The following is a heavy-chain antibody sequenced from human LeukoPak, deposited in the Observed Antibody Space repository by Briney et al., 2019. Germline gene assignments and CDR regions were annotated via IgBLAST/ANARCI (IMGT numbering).Heavy chain of an antibody. CDR3: ARGRPGIAAENPYYFDY. CDR1: GGSFSGYY. V-gene: IGHV4-34*01. CDR2: INHSGST. Sequence: SETLSLTCAVYGGSFSGYYWSWIRQPPGKGLEWIGEINHSGSTNYNPSLKSRVTISVDTSKNRFSLKLSSVTAADTAVYYCARGRPGIAAENPYYFDYWGQGTLVTVSS. D-gene: IGHD6-13*01. J-gene: IGHJ4*02.